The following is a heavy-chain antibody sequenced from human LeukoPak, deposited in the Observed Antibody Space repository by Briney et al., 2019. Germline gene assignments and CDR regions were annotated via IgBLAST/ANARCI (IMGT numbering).Heavy chain of an antibody. Sequence: PSETLSLTCTVSGGSLSSGDYYWGWIRQPPGKGLEWIRYIYYSGSTYYNPSLKSRVTISVDTSKNQFSLKLSSVTAADTAVYYCARSYYGSGRQGIDYWGQGTLVTVSS. CDR1: GGSLSSGDYY. V-gene: IGHV4-30-4*01. CDR2: IYYSGST. J-gene: IGHJ4*02. CDR3: ARSYYGSGRQGIDY. D-gene: IGHD3-10*01.